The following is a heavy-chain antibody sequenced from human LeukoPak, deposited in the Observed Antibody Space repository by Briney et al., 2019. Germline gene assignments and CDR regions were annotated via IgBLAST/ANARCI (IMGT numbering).Heavy chain of an antibody. Sequence: SETLSLTCTVSGASISSGDYHWNWLRQPPGKGLEWIGFIHDSGSTYYNPSLKSRVSISRDMSKNQLSLMLSSVTAADTAVYYCARGFGAGNYYYGWFDPWGQGTLVSVSS. J-gene: IGHJ5*02. CDR1: GASISSGDYH. CDR3: ARGFGAGNYYYGWFDP. V-gene: IGHV4-30-4*01. D-gene: IGHD3-10*01. CDR2: IHDSGST.